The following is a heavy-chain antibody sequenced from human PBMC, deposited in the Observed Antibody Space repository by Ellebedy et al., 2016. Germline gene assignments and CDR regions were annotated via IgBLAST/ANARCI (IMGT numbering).Heavy chain of an antibody. J-gene: IGHJ4*02. Sequence: LRLXXTVSGGSISSGGYYWSWIRQHPGKGLEWIGNNHYSGSTYYNPSLKSRVTISVDTSKNQFSLKLSSVTAADTAVYYCARAWYGGNDYWGQGTLVTVSS. V-gene: IGHV4-31*03. CDR3: ARAWYGGNDY. D-gene: IGHD4-23*01. CDR1: GGSISSGGYY. CDR2: NHYSGST.